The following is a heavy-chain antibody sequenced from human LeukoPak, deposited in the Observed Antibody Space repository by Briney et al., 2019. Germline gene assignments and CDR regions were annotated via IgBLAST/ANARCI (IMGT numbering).Heavy chain of an antibody. J-gene: IGHJ4*02. CDR1: GFTFDDYA. D-gene: IGHD3-3*01. Sequence: GGSLRLSCAASGFTFDDYAMHWVRQAPGKGLEWVSGISWNSGSIGYADSVKGRFTISRDNVKNSLYLQMNSLRAEDTALYYWAKDSRESGFDYWGQGTLVTVSS. CDR2: ISWNSGSI. V-gene: IGHV3-9*01. CDR3: AKDSRESGFDY.